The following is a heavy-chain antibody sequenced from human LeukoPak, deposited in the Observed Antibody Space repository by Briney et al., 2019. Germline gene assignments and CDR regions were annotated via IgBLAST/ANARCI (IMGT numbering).Heavy chain of an antibody. CDR2: INPNSGGT. V-gene: IGHV1-2*02. CDR1: GYTFTSYG. J-gene: IGHJ4*02. CDR3: ARGGGGDDYGDYVDF. Sequence: ASVKVSCKASGYTFTSYGISWVRQAPGQGLEWMGWINPNSGGTNYAQKFQGRVTMTRDTSISTAYMELSRLRSDDTAVYYCARGGGGDDYGDYVDFWGQGTLVTVSS. D-gene: IGHD4-17*01.